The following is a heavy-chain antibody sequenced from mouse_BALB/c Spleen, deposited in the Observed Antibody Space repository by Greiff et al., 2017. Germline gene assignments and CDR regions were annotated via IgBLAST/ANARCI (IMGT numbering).Heavy chain of an antibody. V-gene: IGHV5-6-5*01. CDR2: ISSGGST. Sequence: EVQRVESGGGLVKPGGSLKLSCAASGLTFSSYAMSWVRQTPEKRLEWVASISSGGSTYYPDSVKGRFTISRDNARNILYLQMSSLRSEDTAMYYCARSYGYWYFDVWGAGTTVTVSS. J-gene: IGHJ1*01. D-gene: IGHD1-1*01. CDR1: GLTFSSYA. CDR3: ARSYGYWYFDV.